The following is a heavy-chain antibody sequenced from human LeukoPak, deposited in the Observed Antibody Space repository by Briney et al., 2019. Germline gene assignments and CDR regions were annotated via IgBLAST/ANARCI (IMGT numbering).Heavy chain of an antibody. CDR2: FYPEDGDT. Sequence: ASVTVSCKVSGYTLTELCMHWVRQAPGKGLEWMGGFYPEDGDTIYAPKFQSRVTMTEDTSTDTAYMELSSLRSEDTAVYYCATSYYVYVGWSYRPFDYWGQGTLVTVSS. J-gene: IGHJ4*02. CDR3: ATSYYVYVGWSYRPFDY. D-gene: IGHD3-16*02. CDR1: GYTLTELC. V-gene: IGHV1-24*01.